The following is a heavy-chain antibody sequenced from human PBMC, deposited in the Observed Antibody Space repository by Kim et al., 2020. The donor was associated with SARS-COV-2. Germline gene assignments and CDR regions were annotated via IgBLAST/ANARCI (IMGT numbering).Heavy chain of an antibody. CDR1: GGSISSYY. CDR2: IYTSGST. J-gene: IGHJ6*03. V-gene: IGHV4-4*07. D-gene: IGHD3-3*01. Sequence: SETLSLTCTVSGGSISSYYWSWIRQPAGKGLEWIGRIYTSGSTNYNPSLKSRVTMSVDTSKNQFSLKLSSVTAADTAVYYCARENYDFWSGLTSGYMDVWGKGTTVTVSS. CDR3: ARENYDFWSGLTSGYMDV.